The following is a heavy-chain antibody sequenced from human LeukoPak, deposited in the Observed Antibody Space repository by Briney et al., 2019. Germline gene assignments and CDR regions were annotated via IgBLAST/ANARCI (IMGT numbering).Heavy chain of an antibody. J-gene: IGHJ4*02. CDR3: ARGDGYNRV. Sequence: SETLSLTCTVSGGSINSYYWSWIRQPPGKGLERIGSIYYSGSANYNPSLKSRVTISVDTSKNQFSLKLSSVTAADTAVYYCARGDGYNRVWGQGTLVTVSS. V-gene: IGHV4-59*01. D-gene: IGHD5-24*01. CDR2: IYYSGSA. CDR1: GGSINSYY.